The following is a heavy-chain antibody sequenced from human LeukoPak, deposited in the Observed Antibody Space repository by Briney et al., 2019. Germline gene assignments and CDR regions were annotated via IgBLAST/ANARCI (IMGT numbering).Heavy chain of an antibody. J-gene: IGHJ6*03. CDR2: RNPNRGNT. V-gene: IGHV1-8*01. CDR3: ARIASSSWYGGYYYYYMDV. CDR1: GYTFTSYD. D-gene: IGHD6-13*01. Sequence: ASVKVSCKASGYTFTSYDINWVRQATGQGLEWMGWRNPNRGNTGYAQKFQSRVTMTRNTSISTAYMELSSLRSEDTAVYYCARIASSSWYGGYYYYYMDVWGKGTTVTISS.